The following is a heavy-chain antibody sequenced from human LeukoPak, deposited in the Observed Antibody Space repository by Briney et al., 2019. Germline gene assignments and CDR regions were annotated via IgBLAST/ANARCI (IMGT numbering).Heavy chain of an antibody. J-gene: IGHJ4*02. CDR2: IYYSGST. Sequence: SETLSLTCTVSGGSISSSRYYWSWIRQPPGKGLEWIGSIYYSGSTYYNPSLKSRVTISVDTSKNQFSLKLTSVTAADTAVYYCATYSGIYPFFDYWGQGTLVTVSS. D-gene: IGHD1-26*01. V-gene: IGHV4-39*01. CDR3: ATYSGIYPFFDY. CDR1: GGSISSSRYY.